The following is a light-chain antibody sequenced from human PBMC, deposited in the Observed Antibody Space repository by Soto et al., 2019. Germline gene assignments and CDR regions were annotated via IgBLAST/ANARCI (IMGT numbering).Light chain of an antibody. J-gene: IGKJ1*01. CDR2: KAS. V-gene: IGKV1-5*03. CDR3: QQYSSYST. CDR1: QSVSSW. Sequence: DIQMTQSPSTLSASVGDRVTITCRASQSVSSWLAWYQQKPGKAPKLLIYKASSLESGVPSRFSGSGSVTEFTLTISSLQPDDFATYYCQQYSSYSTFGQGPKVDIK.